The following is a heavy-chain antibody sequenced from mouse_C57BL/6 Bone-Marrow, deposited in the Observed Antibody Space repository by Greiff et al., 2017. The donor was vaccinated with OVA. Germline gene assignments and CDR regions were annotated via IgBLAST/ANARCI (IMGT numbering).Heavy chain of an antibody. D-gene: IGHD1-1*01. Sequence: VHLVDSGAELMKPGASVKLSCKATGYTFTGYWIEWVKQRPGHGLEWIGEILPGSGSTNYNEKFKGKATFTADTSSNTAYMQLSSLTTEDSAIYYCASPHYYGSRRYYFDYWGQGTTLTVSS. J-gene: IGHJ2*01. CDR3: ASPHYYGSRRYYFDY. CDR2: ILPGSGST. V-gene: IGHV1-9*01. CDR1: GYTFTGYW.